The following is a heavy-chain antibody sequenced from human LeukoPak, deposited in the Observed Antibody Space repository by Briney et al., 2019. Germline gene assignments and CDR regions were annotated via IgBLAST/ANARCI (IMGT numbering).Heavy chain of an antibody. CDR1: GYSFTSSW. CDR2: IFPGDSNT. CDR3: ARLGISGYYYIDY. D-gene: IGHD3-22*01. Sequence: GESLKISCKGSGYSFTSSWISWVRQMPGKGLEWMGIIFPGDSNTRYSPSFHGQVTISADKPISTAYLQWSSLKASDTAMYYCARLGISGYYYIDYWGQGTLVTVSS. J-gene: IGHJ4*02. V-gene: IGHV5-51*01.